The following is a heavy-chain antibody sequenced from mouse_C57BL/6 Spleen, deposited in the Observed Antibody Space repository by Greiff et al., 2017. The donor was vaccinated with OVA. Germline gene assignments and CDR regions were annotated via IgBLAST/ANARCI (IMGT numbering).Heavy chain of an antibody. V-gene: IGHV1-52*01. CDR1: GYTFTSYW. CDR3: ARTNDGYYAHFDY. J-gene: IGHJ2*01. CDR2: IDPSDSET. Sequence: VQLQQPGAELVRPGSSVKLSCKASGYTFTSYWMHWVKQRPIQGLEWIGNIDPSDSETHYNQKFKDKATLTVDKSSSTAYMQLSSLTSEDSAVYYCARTNDGYYAHFDYWGQGTTLTVSS. D-gene: IGHD2-3*01.